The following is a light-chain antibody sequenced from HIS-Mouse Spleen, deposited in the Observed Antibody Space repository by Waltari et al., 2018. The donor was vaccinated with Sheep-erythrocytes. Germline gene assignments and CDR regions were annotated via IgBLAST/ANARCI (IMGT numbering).Light chain of an antibody. V-gene: IGLV4-69*01. CDR3: QTWGTGIQV. Sequence: QLVLTQSPSASASLGASVKLTCTLISGHSNHARRWHQQQPEKGPRYLMKLNRDGSHSKGDGIPDRFSGSSSGAERYLTIASLQSEDEADYYCQTWGTGIQVFGGGTKLTVL. CDR2: LNRDGSH. J-gene: IGLJ2*01. CDR1: SGHSNHA.